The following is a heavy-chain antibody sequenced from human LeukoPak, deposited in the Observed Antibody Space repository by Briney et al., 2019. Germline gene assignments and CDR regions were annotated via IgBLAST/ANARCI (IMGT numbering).Heavy chain of an antibody. CDR1: GFSFSSYW. J-gene: IGHJ4*02. Sequence: GGSLRLSCAASGFSFSSYWMHWVRQAPGKGLVWVSRINSDASSTSYADSVKGRFTISRDNAKNTLYLQMNSLRAEGTAVYYCARFQGFGSGSNWGQGTLVTVSS. CDR2: INSDASST. D-gene: IGHD3-10*01. V-gene: IGHV3-74*01. CDR3: ARFQGFGSGSN.